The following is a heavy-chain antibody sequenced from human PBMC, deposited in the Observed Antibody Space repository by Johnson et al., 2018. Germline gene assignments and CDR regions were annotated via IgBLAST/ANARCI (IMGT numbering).Heavy chain of an antibody. J-gene: IGHJ3*01. V-gene: IGHV3-30*01. CDR2: ISYDGSIK. Sequence: QVQLVEAGGGVVQAGRSLRLSCSASGFTFRDYAFHWVRQAPGKGLEWVAIISYDGSIKSKADSVEGGFTISRDNAKNTRFLQMNSLRREDTAVIYCARGVEMATHGGDVFDLWGQGTMVTVSS. D-gene: IGHD5-24*01. CDR1: GFTFRDYA. CDR3: ARGVEMATHGGDVFDL.